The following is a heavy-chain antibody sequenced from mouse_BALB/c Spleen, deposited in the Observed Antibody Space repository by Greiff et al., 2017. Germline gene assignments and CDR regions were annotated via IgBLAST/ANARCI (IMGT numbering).Heavy chain of an antibody. D-gene: IGHD4-1*01. CDR2: ISTYYGNT. CDR1: GYTFTDYA. J-gene: IGHJ2*01. CDR3: ARGLTGTGY. V-gene: IGHV1-67*01. Sequence: QVQLQQSGPELVRPGVSVKISCKGSGYTFTDYAMHWVKQSHAKSLEWIGVISTYYGNTNYNQKFKGKATMTVDKSSSTAYMELARLTSEDSAIYYCARGLTGTGYWGQGTTLTVSS.